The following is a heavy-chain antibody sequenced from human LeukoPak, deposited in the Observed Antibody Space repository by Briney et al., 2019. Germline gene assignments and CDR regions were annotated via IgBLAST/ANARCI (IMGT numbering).Heavy chain of an antibody. J-gene: IGHJ4*02. V-gene: IGHV3-23*01. CDR2: ISGSGGTT. CDR1: GFTFSSYT. Sequence: PGGSLRLSCAASGFTFSSYTMNWVRQAPGKGLEWVSAISGSGGTTYYADSVKGRFTISRDNSKNTLYLQMNSLRAEDTAIYYCAKVATVTTYALADYWGQGTLVTVSS. CDR3: AKVATVTTYALADY. D-gene: IGHD4-17*01.